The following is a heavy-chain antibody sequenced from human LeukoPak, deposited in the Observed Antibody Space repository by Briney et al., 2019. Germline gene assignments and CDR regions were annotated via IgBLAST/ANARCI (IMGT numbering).Heavy chain of an antibody. CDR1: GYTFTRYG. Sequence: ASVKVSCKASGYTFTRYGISWVREAPGQGLEWMGWISAYNGNTNYAQKLQGRVTMTTDTSTSTAYMELRSLRSEDTAVYYCATRGYSYGLFDYWGQGTLATVSS. D-gene: IGHD5-18*01. CDR2: ISAYNGNT. J-gene: IGHJ4*02. CDR3: ATRGYSYGLFDY. V-gene: IGHV1-18*01.